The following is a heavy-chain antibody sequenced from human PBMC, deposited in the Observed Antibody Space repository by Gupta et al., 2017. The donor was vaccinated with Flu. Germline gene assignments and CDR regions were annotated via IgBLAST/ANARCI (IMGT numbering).Heavy chain of an antibody. D-gene: IGHD2-15*01. Sequence: QEQLVESGGGVVQPGRSLRLSCAASGFTFSGYGMHWVRQAPGKGLEWVAVISYDGTKKYYVDSVKGRFTISRDNSKKTLYLQMNSLRADDTAVYFGAKDQIGYCSPGSCYYFDYWGQGTLVTVSS. J-gene: IGHJ4*02. CDR2: ISYDGTKK. V-gene: IGHV3-30*18. CDR3: AKDQIGYCSPGSCYYFDY. CDR1: GFTFSGYG.